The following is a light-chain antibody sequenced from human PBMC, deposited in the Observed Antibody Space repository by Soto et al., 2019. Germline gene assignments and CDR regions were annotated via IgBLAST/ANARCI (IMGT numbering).Light chain of an antibody. CDR2: APS. J-gene: IGKJ5*01. CDR3: QQLFDSPIT. V-gene: IGKV1-9*01. Sequence: DIQFTQSPSFLSSSXXDXXXXXXXASQGINNYLAWYQQKPGKAPNFLIYAPSTLQSGVPSRFSGTVSGTEFSLTITSLQPEDFATYYCQQLFDSPITFGQGTRLEIK. CDR1: QGINNY.